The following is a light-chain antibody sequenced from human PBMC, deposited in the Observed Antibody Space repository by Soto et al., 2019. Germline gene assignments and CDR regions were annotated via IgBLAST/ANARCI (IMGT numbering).Light chain of an antibody. V-gene: IGKV1-17*01. CDR1: QDIGND. J-gene: IGKJ4*01. CDR2: AAS. Sequence: DIQMTQSPSSLSASVGDRVTITCRASQDIGNDLGWYQQKPGKAPKRLIYAASSLQSGVPSRFSGSGSGTEFTLTISSLQPEDFATYCCLQHDSYPLTFCGGTKVEIK. CDR3: LQHDSYPLT.